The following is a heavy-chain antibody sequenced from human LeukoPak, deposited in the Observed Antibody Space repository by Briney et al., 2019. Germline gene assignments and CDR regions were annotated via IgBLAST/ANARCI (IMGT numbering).Heavy chain of an antibody. Sequence: QTGGFLRLSCVGSGFTFSMSAMHWVRQAPGKGLEWVASKEKDGRTEYNADSVKGRFTISRDNSANTLYLELDSLTVEDTAVYYCARVRSVFGANCFDYWGQGTLVTVSS. D-gene: IGHD3-3*01. CDR3: ARVRSVFGANCFDY. CDR2: KEKDGRTE. J-gene: IGHJ4*02. V-gene: IGHV3-30*02. CDR1: GFTFSMSA.